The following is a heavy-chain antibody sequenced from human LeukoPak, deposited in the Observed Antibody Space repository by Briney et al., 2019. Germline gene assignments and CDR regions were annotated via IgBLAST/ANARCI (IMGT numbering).Heavy chain of an antibody. D-gene: IGHD5-24*01. CDR1: GFTFSSYG. J-gene: IGHJ3*02. Sequence: GGSLRLSCAASGFTFSSYGMHWVRQAAGKGLEWVAVISYDGSNKYYADSVKGRFTISRDNSKNTLYLQMNSLRAEDTAVYYCAKPSGDGYKPDAFDIWGQGTMVTVSS. V-gene: IGHV3-30*18. CDR2: ISYDGSNK. CDR3: AKPSGDGYKPDAFDI.